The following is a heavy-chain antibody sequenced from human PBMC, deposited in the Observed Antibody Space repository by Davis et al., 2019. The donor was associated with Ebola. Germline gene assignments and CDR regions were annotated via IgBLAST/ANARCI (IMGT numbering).Heavy chain of an antibody. CDR3: ARHVGFYDFWSGYYDYYYGMDV. Sequence: MPSETLSLTCTVSGGSISSYYWSWIRQPPGKGLEWIGYIYYSGSTNYNPSLKSRVTISVDTSKNQFSLKLSSVTAADTAVYYCARHVGFYDFWSGYYDYYYGMDVWGQGTTVTVSS. CDR2: IYYSGST. CDR1: GGSISSYY. V-gene: IGHV4-59*08. J-gene: IGHJ6*02. D-gene: IGHD3-3*01.